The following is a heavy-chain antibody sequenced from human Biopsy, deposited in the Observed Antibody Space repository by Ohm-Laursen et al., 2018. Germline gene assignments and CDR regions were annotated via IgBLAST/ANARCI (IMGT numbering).Heavy chain of an antibody. V-gene: IGHV1-18*01. CDR3: AADINVWNVNY. D-gene: IGHD1-1*01. CDR1: GYTFTTYG. Sequence: SVKVSCKVSGYTFTTYGITWVRQAPGQGLEWMGWISGFTANTNYAQKFQGRVTMTADTSTSTAYMELRSLRSEDTAVYYCAADINVWNVNYWGQGTLLTVSS. CDR2: ISGFTANT. J-gene: IGHJ4*02.